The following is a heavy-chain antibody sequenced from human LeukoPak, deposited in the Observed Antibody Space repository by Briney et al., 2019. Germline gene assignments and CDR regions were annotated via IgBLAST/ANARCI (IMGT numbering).Heavy chain of an antibody. J-gene: IGHJ4*02. V-gene: IGHV1-2*02. Sequence: ASVKVSCKTSGYSFTGYYIQWVRQAPGQGLEWMGWINPNSGGINYAQKFQGRVTMTRDTSITTAYMELRRLTSDDTAVYYCAKMGRKQWPPYYFDYWGQGTLVTVSS. CDR3: AKMGRKQWPPYYFDY. CDR1: GYSFTGYY. CDR2: INPNSGGI. D-gene: IGHD6-19*01.